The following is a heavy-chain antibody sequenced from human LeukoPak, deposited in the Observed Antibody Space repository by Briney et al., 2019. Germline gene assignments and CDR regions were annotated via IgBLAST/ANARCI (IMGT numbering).Heavy chain of an antibody. CDR2: ISGSGGCT. J-gene: IGHJ4*02. D-gene: IGHD3-22*01. Sequence: GGSLRLSCAASGFTFSSYAMSWVRQAPGKGLGRVSAISGSGGCTYYADSVKGRFTISRDNSKNTLYLQMNSLRAEDTAVYYCAKGRDYYDSSGYCDYWGQGTLVTVSS. CDR3: AKGRDYYDSSGYCDY. V-gene: IGHV3-23*01. CDR1: GFTFSSYA.